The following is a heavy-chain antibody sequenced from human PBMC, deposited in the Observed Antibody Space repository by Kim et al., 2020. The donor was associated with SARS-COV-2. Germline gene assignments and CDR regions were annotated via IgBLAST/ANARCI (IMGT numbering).Heavy chain of an antibody. D-gene: IGHD3-10*01. CDR3: AKDPDSGSYLVVGVFSY. CDR2: ISGSGGST. J-gene: IGHJ4*02. V-gene: IGHV3-23*01. Sequence: GGSLRLSCAASGFTFSSYAMSWVRQAPGKGLEWVSAISGSGGSTYYADSVKGRFTISRDNSKNTLYLQMNSLRAEDTAVYYCAKDPDSGSYLVVGVFSYWGQGTLVTVSS. CDR1: GFTFSSYA.